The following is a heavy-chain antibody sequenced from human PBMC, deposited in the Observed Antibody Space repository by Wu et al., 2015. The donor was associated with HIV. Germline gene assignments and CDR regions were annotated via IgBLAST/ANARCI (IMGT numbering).Heavy chain of an antibody. J-gene: IGHJ5*02. V-gene: IGHV1-18*01. CDR2: ISTYNDNT. D-gene: IGHD3-16*01. CDR1: GYTFSTYG. CDR3: ARELGGAPFRFDP. Sequence: QVQLVQSGAEMKKPGASVKVSCKASGYTFSTYGISWVRQAPGQGLEWMGWISTYNDNTNYARKLQGRVTMTTDTSTSTVYMELRSLRSDDTAVYYCARELGGAPFRFDPVGPGNPGHRLL.